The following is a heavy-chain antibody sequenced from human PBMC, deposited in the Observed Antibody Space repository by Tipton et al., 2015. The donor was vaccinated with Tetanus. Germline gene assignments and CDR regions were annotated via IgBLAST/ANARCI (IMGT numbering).Heavy chain of an antibody. V-gene: IGHV3-23*01. CDR2: ISGFGGST. CDR1: GFSFSSYD. J-gene: IGHJ6*02. CDR3: AREGYSTGYSNYFGLDL. Sequence: GSLRLSCAASGFSFSSYDMSWVRQAPGKGLEWVSGISGFGGSTYYADSVKGRFTISRDNSKNTLYLQMNSLRADDTAVYYCAREGYSTGYSNYFGLDLWGLGTTVTVSS. D-gene: IGHD5-18*01.